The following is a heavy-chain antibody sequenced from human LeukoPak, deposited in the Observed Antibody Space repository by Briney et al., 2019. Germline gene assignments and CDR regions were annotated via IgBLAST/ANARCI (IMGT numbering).Heavy chain of an antibody. V-gene: IGHV3-11*01. CDR3: ARDHSSSWYTLVTFDY. J-gene: IGHJ4*02. D-gene: IGHD6-13*01. Sequence: GGSLRLSCAASGFTFSDYYMSWLRQAPGKGLEWVSYISSSGSTIYYADSVKGRFTISRDNAKNSLYLQMNSLRAEDTAVYYCARDHSSSWYTLVTFDYWGQGTLVTVSS. CDR2: ISSSGSTI. CDR1: GFTFSDYY.